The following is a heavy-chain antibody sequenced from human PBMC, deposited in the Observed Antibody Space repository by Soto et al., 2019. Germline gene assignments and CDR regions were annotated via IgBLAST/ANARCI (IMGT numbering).Heavy chain of an antibody. Sequence: GASVKVSCKASGGTFSSYAISWVRQAPGQGLEWLGGIIPIFGTANYAQKFQGRVTITADESTSTAYMELSSLRSEDTAVYYCARKLHSSGWYGEYYFDYWGQGTLVTVSS. CDR1: GGTFSSYA. J-gene: IGHJ4*02. CDR3: ARKLHSSGWYGEYYFDY. V-gene: IGHV1-69*13. CDR2: IIPIFGTA. D-gene: IGHD6-19*01.